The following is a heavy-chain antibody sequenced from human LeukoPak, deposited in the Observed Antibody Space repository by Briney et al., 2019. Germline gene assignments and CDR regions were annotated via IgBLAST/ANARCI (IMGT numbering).Heavy chain of an antibody. CDR2: IYYSGST. J-gene: IGHJ6*03. CDR1: GVSISSYY. V-gene: IGHV4-59*01. D-gene: IGHD3/OR15-3a*01. CDR3: ARGGRDYYYYMDV. Sequence: SETLSLTCTVSGVSISSYYWSWIRQPPGKGLEWIGYIYYSGSTNYNPSLKSRVTISVDTSKNQFSLKLSSVTAADTAVYYCARGGRDYYYYMDVWGKGTTVTVSS.